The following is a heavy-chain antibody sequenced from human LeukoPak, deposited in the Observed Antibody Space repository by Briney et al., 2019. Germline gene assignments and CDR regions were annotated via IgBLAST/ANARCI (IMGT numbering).Heavy chain of an antibody. V-gene: IGHV3-48*03. D-gene: IGHD3-10*02. CDR2: ISSSGSTI. J-gene: IGHJ6*04. CDR1: GFTFSSYE. Sequence: PGGSLRLSCAGSGFTFSSYEMNWVRQAPGKGLEWVSYISSSGSTIYYADSVKGRFTISRGNAKNSLYLQMNSLRAEDTAVYYCAELSITMIGGVWGKGTTVTISS. CDR3: AELSITMIGGV.